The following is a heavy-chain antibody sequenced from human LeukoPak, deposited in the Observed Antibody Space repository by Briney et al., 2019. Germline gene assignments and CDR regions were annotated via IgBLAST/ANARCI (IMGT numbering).Heavy chain of an antibody. D-gene: IGHD2-15*01. J-gene: IGHJ6*02. CDR2: IYYSGST. V-gene: IGHV4-31*03. CDR1: GVSISSGGYY. CDR3: ARAPIYCSGGSCYYYYYGMDV. Sequence: SQTLSLTCTVSGVSISSGGYYWSWLRQHPGKGLEWIGYIYYSGSTYYNPSLKSRVTISVDTSKNQFSLKLSSVTAADTAVYYCARAPIYCSGGSCYYYYYGMDVWGQGTTVTVSS.